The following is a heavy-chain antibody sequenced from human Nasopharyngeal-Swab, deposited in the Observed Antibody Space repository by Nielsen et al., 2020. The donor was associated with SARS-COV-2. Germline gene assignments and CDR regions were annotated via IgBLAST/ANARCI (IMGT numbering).Heavy chain of an antibody. D-gene: IGHD3-9*01. CDR3: ARVSYDILTGYWGFDY. V-gene: IGHV7-4-1*02. CDR2: INTNTGNP. Sequence: ASVRVSCKASGYTFTSYAMNWVRQAPGQGLEGMGWINTNTGNPTYAQGFTGRFVFSLDTSVSTAYLQISSLKAEDTAVYYCARVSYDILTGYWGFDYWGQGTLVTVSS. J-gene: IGHJ4*02. CDR1: GYTFTSYA.